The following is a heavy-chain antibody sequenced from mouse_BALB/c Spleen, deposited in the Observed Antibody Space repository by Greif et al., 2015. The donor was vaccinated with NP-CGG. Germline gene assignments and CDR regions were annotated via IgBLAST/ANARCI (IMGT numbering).Heavy chain of an antibody. Sequence: VKLMESGAELVKPGASVKLSCKASGYTFTSYYMYWVKQRPGQGLEWIGEINPSNGGTNFNEKFKSKATLTVDKSSSTAYMQLSSLTSEDSAVYYCTHWFAYWGQGTLVTVSA. CDR2: INPSNGGT. CDR1: GYTFTSYY. J-gene: IGHJ3*01. CDR3: THWFAY. V-gene: IGHV1S81*02.